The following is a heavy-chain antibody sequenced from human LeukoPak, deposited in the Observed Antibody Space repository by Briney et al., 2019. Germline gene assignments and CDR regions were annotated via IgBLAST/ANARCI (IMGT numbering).Heavy chain of an antibody. J-gene: IGHJ5*02. Sequence: GESLKISCKGSGYSFTSYWIGWVRQMPGKGLEWMEIIYPGDSDTRYSPSFQGQVTISADKSISTAYLQWSSLKASDTAMYYCARGVSSGYYYVDWFDPWGQGTLVTVSS. V-gene: IGHV5-51*01. D-gene: IGHD3-22*01. CDR3: ARGVSSGYYYVDWFDP. CDR1: GYSFTSYW. CDR2: IYPGDSDT.